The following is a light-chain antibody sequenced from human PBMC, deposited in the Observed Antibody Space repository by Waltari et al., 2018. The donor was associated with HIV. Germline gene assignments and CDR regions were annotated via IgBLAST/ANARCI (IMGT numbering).Light chain of an antibody. J-gene: IGLJ2*01. CDR1: TSNIGAGYD. V-gene: IGLV1-40*01. Sequence: QSMLTQPPSVSGALGQGVTISCTGNTSNIGAGYDVHWYQQLPGTAPKLLIYGNTNRPSGVPDRFSGSTSGTSASLAITGLQADDEADFYCQSYDSSLSGVIFGGGTKLTVL. CDR2: GNT. CDR3: QSYDSSLSGVI.